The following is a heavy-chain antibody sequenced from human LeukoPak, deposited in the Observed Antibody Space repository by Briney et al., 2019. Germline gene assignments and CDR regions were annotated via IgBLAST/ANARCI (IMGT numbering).Heavy chain of an antibody. V-gene: IGHV4-34*01. CDR1: GGSFSGYY. D-gene: IGHD1-26*01. J-gene: IGHJ4*02. Sequence: SETLSLTCAVYGGSFSGYYWSWIRQPPGNGLEWIGSIYHSGSTYYNPSLKSRVTISVDASKNQFSLNLSSVTAADTAVFYCARVIVGATTGIDYWGQGTLVTVSS. CDR2: IYHSGST. CDR3: ARVIVGATTGIDY.